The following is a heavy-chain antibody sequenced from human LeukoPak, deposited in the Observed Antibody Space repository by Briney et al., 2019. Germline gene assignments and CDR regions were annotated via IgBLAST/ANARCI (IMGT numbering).Heavy chain of an antibody. Sequence: SETLSLTCTVSGYSISSGYYWGWIRQPPGKGLEWIGSIYHSGSTYYNPSLKSRVTISVDTSKNQFSLKLSSVTAADTAVYYCARGGGGMSRVDYWGQGTLVTVSS. J-gene: IGHJ4*02. CDR2: IYHSGST. D-gene: IGHD3-16*01. CDR3: ARGGGGMSRVDY. V-gene: IGHV4-38-2*02. CDR1: GYSISSGYY.